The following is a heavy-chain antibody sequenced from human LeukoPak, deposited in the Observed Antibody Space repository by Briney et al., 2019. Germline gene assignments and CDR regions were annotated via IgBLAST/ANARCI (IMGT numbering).Heavy chain of an antibody. D-gene: IGHD3-9*01. V-gene: IGHV3-53*01. CDR2: IYSGGNS. Sequence: GGSLRLSCAASGFTFSNAWMSWVRQAPGKGLEWVSVIYSGGNSYYADSVKGRFTISRDDSKNTLYLQMNSLRAEDTAVYYCARDCCLRYASGNWGQGTLVTVSS. J-gene: IGHJ4*02. CDR1: GFTFSNAW. CDR3: ARDCCLRYASGN.